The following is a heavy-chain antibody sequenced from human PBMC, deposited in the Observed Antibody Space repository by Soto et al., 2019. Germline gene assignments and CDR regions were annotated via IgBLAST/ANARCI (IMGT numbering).Heavy chain of an antibody. V-gene: IGHV4-30-2*01. CDR2: IYHSGST. J-gene: IGHJ4*02. D-gene: IGHD6-13*01. Sequence: PSETLSLTCAVSGGSISSGGYSWSWIRQPPGKGLEWIGYIYHSGSTYYNPSLKSRVTISVDTSKNQFSLKLTSVTAADTAVYYCAREYESSPTDWGQGTLVTVSS. CDR1: GGSISSGGYS. CDR3: AREYESSPTD.